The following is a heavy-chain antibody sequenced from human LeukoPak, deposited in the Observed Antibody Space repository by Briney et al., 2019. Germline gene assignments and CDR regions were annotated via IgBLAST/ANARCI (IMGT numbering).Heavy chain of an antibody. Sequence: SETLSLTCTVSGGSISSYYWSWIRQPAGEGLEWIGRIYTSGSTNYNPSLKSRVTMSVDTSKNQFSLKLSSVTAADTAVYYCARGGVVTAIDWFDPWGQGTLVTVSS. CDR2: IYTSGST. D-gene: IGHD2-21*02. CDR1: GGSISSYY. V-gene: IGHV4-4*07. CDR3: ARGGVVTAIDWFDP. J-gene: IGHJ5*02.